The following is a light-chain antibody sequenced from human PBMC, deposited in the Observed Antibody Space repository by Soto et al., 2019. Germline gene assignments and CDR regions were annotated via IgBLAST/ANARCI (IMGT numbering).Light chain of an antibody. Sequence: DIQMAQSPSSLSASVGDSVTITCRASQFISTYLNWYQLRPGKAPKLLIYAATSLQRGVPSRFSGSGSGTDFTLTITSLRPEDFATYFCQQSHSAPLTFGGGTKVEIK. V-gene: IGKV1-39*01. CDR2: AAT. CDR1: QFISTY. J-gene: IGKJ4*01. CDR3: QQSHSAPLT.